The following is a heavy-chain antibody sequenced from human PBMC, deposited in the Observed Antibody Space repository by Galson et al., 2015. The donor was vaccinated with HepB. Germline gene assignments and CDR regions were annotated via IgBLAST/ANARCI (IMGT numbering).Heavy chain of an antibody. D-gene: IGHD4-17*01. CDR1: GFTFSDYY. V-gene: IGHV3-11*06. J-gene: IGHJ4*02. CDR3: ARVAGADYGDHSHFDY. CDR2: ISSSSTYT. Sequence: SLRLSCAASGFTFSDYYMSWIRQAPGKGLEWVSYISSSSTYTNYADSVTGRFTISRDNAKKSLYLQINSLRAEDTAVYYCARVAGADYGDHSHFDYWGQGTLVTVSS.